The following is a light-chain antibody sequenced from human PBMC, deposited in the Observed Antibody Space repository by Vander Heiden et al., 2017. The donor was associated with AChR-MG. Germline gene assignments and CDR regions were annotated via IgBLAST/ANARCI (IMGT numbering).Light chain of an antibody. Sequence: SSVLTQAPPASVAPGATARITCGGDTIESKSGHWYPQRPGQAPSLVMYDDSDRPSGTPERFSGSNSGNTATLTISRAEAGDEADYYWQVWDSSSDQVLFGGKTQLTVL. CDR1: TIESKS. CDR2: DDS. J-gene: IGLJ2*01. V-gene: IGLV3-21*04. CDR3: QVWDSSSDQVL.